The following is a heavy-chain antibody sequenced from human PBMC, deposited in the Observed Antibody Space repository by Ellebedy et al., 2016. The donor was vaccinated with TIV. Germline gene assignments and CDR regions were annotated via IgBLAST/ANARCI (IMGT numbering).Heavy chain of an antibody. V-gene: IGHV3-11*04. Sequence: PGGSLRLSCAASGFTFSDYYMSWIRQAPGKGLEWLAYISGSGSLTRYADSVKGRFTISRDNAKNSLSLHMTNLRADDTAVYYCARDQGGVGESWFDPWGQGVPVTVSS. J-gene: IGHJ5*02. CDR1: GFTFSDYY. D-gene: IGHD3-16*01. CDR3: ARDQGGVGESWFDP. CDR2: ISGSGSLT.